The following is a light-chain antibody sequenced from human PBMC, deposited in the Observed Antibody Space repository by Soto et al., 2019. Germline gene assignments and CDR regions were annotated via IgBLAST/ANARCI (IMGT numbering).Light chain of an antibody. CDR1: QSVSSS. Sequence: EIVMTQSPATLSVPPGERATLSCRASQSVSSSLAWYQQKPGQAPRLLIYDASNRATGIPARFSGSRSAPDFTLTISSLQPEDFATYYCQQSYSSPPTFGQGTKV. J-gene: IGKJ1*01. CDR2: DAS. CDR3: QQSYSSPPT. V-gene: IGKV3-11*01.